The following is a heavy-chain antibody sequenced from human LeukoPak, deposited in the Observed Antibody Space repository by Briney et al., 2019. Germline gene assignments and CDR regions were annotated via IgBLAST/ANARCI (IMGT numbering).Heavy chain of an antibody. CDR3: ARPSSWLGY. V-gene: IGHV4-39*01. Sequence: SETLSLTCTVSGGSISSSSYYWGWIRQPPGKGLEWIGSIYYSGSTYYNPSLKSRVTISVDTSKNQFSLKLSSVTAADTAVYYWARPSSWLGYWGQGTLVTVSS. J-gene: IGHJ4*02. CDR2: IYYSGST. CDR1: GGSISSSSYY. D-gene: IGHD5-12*01.